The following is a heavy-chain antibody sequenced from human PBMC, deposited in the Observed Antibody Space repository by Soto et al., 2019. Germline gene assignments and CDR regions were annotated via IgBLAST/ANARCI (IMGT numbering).Heavy chain of an antibody. CDR2: ISGTGGST. CDR1: GFTFSSYA. V-gene: IGHV3-23*01. Sequence: EVQLLESGGGLVQPGGSLRLSCAASGFTFSSYAMSWVRQAPGKGLEWVSAISGTGGSTYYADSVKDRFTISRDNSKNTVYLQMNSLRAEDTAVYYCAKDRGDYVWGSYRYFYYYYGMDVWGQGTTVTVSS. D-gene: IGHD3-16*02. J-gene: IGHJ6*02. CDR3: AKDRGDYVWGSYRYFYYYYGMDV.